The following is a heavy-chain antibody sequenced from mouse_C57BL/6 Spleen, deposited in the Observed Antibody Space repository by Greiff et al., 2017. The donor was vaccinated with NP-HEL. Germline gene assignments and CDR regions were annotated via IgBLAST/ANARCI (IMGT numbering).Heavy chain of an antibody. CDR1: GYTFTSYG. Sequence: QVQLQQSGAELARPGASVKLSCKASGYTFTSYGISWVKQRTGQGLEWIGEIYPRSGNTYYNEKFKGKANLTADKSSSTAYMELRSLTSEDSAVYFCAREGYYGSSYAMDYWGQGTSVTVSS. D-gene: IGHD1-1*01. CDR3: AREGYYGSSYAMDY. V-gene: IGHV1-81*01. J-gene: IGHJ4*01. CDR2: IYPRSGNT.